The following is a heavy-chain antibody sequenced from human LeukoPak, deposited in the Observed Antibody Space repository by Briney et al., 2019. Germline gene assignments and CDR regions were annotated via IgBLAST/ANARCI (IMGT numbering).Heavy chain of an antibody. CDR1: GGSISSYY. D-gene: IGHD6-19*01. CDR3: ASLAVAYDAFDI. V-gene: IGHV4-59*08. CDR2: IYYSGST. J-gene: IGHJ3*02. Sequence: KPSETLSLTCTVSGGSISSYYWSWIRQPPGKGLEWIGYIYYSGSTNYNPSLKSRVTISVDTSKNQFSLKLSSVTTADTAVYYCASLAVAYDAFDIWGQGTMVTVSS.